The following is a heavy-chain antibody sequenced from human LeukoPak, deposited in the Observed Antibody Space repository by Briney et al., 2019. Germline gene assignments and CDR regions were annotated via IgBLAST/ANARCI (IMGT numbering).Heavy chain of an antibody. CDR2: IYHSGST. Sequence: SETLSLTCTVSGGSISSSSYYWGWIRQPPGKGLEWIGSIYHSGSTYYNPSLKSRVTISVDTSKNQFSLKLSSVTAADTAVYYCARVLSPWLPSDYWGQGTLVTVSS. CDR3: ARVLSPWLPSDY. V-gene: IGHV4-39*07. J-gene: IGHJ4*02. D-gene: IGHD6-19*01. CDR1: GGSISSSSYY.